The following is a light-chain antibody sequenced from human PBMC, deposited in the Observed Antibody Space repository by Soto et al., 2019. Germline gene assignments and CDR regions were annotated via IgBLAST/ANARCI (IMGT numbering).Light chain of an antibody. V-gene: IGLV2-14*03. J-gene: IGLJ1*01. CDR2: DVS. Sequence: QSVLTQPASVSGSPGQSIAISCTGTSSDVGGYNYVSWYQQHPGKAPKLMIYDVSNRPSGVYNRFSGSKSGNTASLTISGFQAEDEADYYCSSYTSSSLHVFGTGTKVTVL. CDR1: SSDVGGYNY. CDR3: SSYTSSSLHV.